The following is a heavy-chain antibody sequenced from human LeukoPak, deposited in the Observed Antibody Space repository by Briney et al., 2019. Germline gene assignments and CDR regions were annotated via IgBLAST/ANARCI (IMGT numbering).Heavy chain of an antibody. CDR2: ISTHSTYT. D-gene: IGHD3-10*01. CDR1: GFIFSDYS. J-gene: IGHJ4*02. CDR3: ATYYYASGSSD. Sequence: TGGSLRLSCAASGFIFSDYSMSWISQAPGKGLEWVSYISTHSTYTHYADSVRGRFTISRDNAKNSLYLKMNSLRAEDTAVYYCATYYYASGSSDWGQGTLVTVSS. V-gene: IGHV3-11*03.